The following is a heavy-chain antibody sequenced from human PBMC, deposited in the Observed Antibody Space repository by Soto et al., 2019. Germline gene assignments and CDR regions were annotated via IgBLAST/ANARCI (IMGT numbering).Heavy chain of an antibody. Sequence: GESLKISCKGSGYSFTTYWIGWVRQMPGKGLEWMGVIYPGDSDSRYSPSFQGQVTFSADKSINTAYLQWNSLKASDTGIYYCPRPHGQYKSSGPVDYWGQGALVTVSS. CDR1: GYSFTTYW. D-gene: IGHD3-22*01. CDR2: IYPGDSDS. J-gene: IGHJ4*02. CDR3: PRPHGQYKSSGPVDY. V-gene: IGHV5-51*01.